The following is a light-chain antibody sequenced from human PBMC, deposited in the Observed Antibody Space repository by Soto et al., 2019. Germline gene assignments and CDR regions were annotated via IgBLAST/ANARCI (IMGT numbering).Light chain of an antibody. J-gene: IGKJ1*01. CDR3: QQLIRFPTK. CDR2: LAS. Sequence: IQLTQSPSSLSASVGDRVTITCRASQGISNSLAWYQQKPGKAPKLLMYLASTLQSGVPPRFSGTGSGTNFTLTISSLQPEEFATYYCQQLIRFPTKFGQGTKVEIK. CDR1: QGISNS. V-gene: IGKV1-9*01.